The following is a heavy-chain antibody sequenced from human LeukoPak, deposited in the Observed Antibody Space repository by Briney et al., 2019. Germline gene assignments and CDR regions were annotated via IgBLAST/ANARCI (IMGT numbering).Heavy chain of an antibody. CDR1: GGSVSSGRYS. CDR3: ARGYYDSSGYYLAAY. Sequence: SETLSLTCTVSGGSVSSGRYSWSWIRQPPGKGLEWIGYMYYSGSTNYNPSLKSRVTISIDTSKNQFSLKLNSVAAADTAVYYCARGYYDSSGYYLAAYWGQGTLVTVSS. D-gene: IGHD3-22*01. V-gene: IGHV4-61*01. J-gene: IGHJ4*02. CDR2: MYYSGST.